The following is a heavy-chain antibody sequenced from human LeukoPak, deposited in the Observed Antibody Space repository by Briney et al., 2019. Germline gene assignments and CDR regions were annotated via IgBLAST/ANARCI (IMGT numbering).Heavy chain of an antibody. CDR1: GFTFSSYA. D-gene: IGHD2-2*02. CDR3: ARDKVPYLYASSLQDL. CDR2: ISYDGSNK. Sequence: PGGSLRLSCAASGFTFSSYAMHWVRQAPGKGLEWVAVISYDGSNKYYADSVKGRFTISRDNSKNTLYLQMNSLRAEDTAVYYCARDKVPYLYASSLQDLWGQGTLVFVSS. J-gene: IGHJ5*02. V-gene: IGHV3-30-3*01.